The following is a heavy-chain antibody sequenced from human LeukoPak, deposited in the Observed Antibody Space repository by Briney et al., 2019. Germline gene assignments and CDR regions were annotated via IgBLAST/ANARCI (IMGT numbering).Heavy chain of an antibody. D-gene: IGHD3-3*01. CDR3: ARRVVIFGVVGMVGFDP. J-gene: IGHJ5*02. Sequence: SQTLSLTCTVSGGSISSGGYYWSWIRQPPGKGLEWIGYIYHSGSTYYNPSLKSRVTISVDRSKNQFSLKLSSVTAADTAVYYCARRVVIFGVVGMVGFDPWGQGTLVTVSS. CDR1: GGSISSGGYY. CDR2: IYHSGST. V-gene: IGHV4-30-2*01.